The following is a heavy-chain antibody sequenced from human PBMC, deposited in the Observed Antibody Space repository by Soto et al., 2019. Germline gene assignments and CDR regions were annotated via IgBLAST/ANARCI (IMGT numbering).Heavy chain of an antibody. V-gene: IGHV3-23*01. J-gene: IGHJ2*01. CDR1: GFTFSNFV. D-gene: IGHD7-27*01. CDR2: IGGTSGST. CDR3: AKRRGDGYFDL. Sequence: EVQLLESGGGLVQPGGSLRLSCAASGFTFSNFVMSWVRRAPGKGLEWVSAIGGTSGSTYYADSVKGRFTISIDNSKDTLSLPMNSLGAEDTALSYCAKRRGDGYFDLWGRGTLVPVSS.